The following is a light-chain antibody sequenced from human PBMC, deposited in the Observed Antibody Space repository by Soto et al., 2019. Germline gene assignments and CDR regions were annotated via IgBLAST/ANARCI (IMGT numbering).Light chain of an antibody. CDR3: EYLNGAPTIT. V-gene: IGKV1-9*01. CDR1: QDVSDF. CDR2: GGY. Sequence: DIHLTQSPSILSASVGDRVTLTCRASQDVSDFLAWYQHAPGKAPNLLIYGGYTLQSGVPSRFSGSGSGTEFSLTITSLQPEDFVTYYCEYLNGAPTITFGQGTRLEIK. J-gene: IGKJ5*01.